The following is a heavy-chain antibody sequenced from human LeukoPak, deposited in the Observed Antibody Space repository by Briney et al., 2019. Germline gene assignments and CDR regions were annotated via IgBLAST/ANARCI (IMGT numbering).Heavy chain of an antibody. CDR1: RFTFSTYA. V-gene: IGHV3-23*01. D-gene: IGHD6-6*01. CDR2: ITSGGTST. J-gene: IGHJ4*02. CDR3: AKDRTSSPGAY. Sequence: GGSLRLSCAASRFTFSTYAMIWVRQAPGKGLEWVSAITSGGTSTYYADSVRGRFTISRDNSKNTLYLQMNSLRAEDTAVYYCAKDRTSSPGAYWGQGTLVTVSS.